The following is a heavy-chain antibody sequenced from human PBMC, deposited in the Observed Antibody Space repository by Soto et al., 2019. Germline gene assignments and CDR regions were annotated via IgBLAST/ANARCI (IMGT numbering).Heavy chain of an antibody. CDR2: IYNDGSST. V-gene: IGHV3-74*03. Sequence: GGSLRLSCAASGFTFSNYWMHWVRQSPGKGLVWVSRIYNDGSSTTYADSVKGRFTISRDNAKNTLYLQMNSLRAEDTAMYYWARSYCSGGSCLGYDAFDIWGQGTMVTVSS. CDR1: GFTFSNYW. J-gene: IGHJ3*02. CDR3: ARSYCSGGSCLGYDAFDI. D-gene: IGHD2-15*01.